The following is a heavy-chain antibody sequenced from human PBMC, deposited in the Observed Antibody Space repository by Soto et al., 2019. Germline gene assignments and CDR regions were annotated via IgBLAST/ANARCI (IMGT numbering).Heavy chain of an antibody. CDR1: GFTFSGFD. J-gene: IGHJ4*02. CDR3: AKSQDIGTHFFYS. Sequence: GGSLRLSCEASGFTFSGFDMHWVRQPTGKGLEWVSSIGTAGDTYYAVSVKGRFTISRDNAKNSLSLQMNSLRAGDMAVYFCAKSQDIGTHFFYSWSQGT. CDR2: IGTAGDT. V-gene: IGHV3-13*01. D-gene: IGHD6-13*01.